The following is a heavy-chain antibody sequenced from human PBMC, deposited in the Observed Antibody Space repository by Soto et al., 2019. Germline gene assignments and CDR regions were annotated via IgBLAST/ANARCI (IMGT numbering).Heavy chain of an antibody. V-gene: IGHV1-46*01. CDR3: ARVGKWYNAEYFQH. CDR2: LNPSGGST. Sequence: ASVKVSCKASGYTCTSYYMHWVRQAPGQGLEWMVILNPSGGSTSYAQKFQGRVTMTRDTSTSTVYMELSSLRSEDTAVYYCARVGKWYNAEYFQHWGQGTLVTVSS. D-gene: IGHD1-20*01. J-gene: IGHJ1*01. CDR1: GYTCTSYY.